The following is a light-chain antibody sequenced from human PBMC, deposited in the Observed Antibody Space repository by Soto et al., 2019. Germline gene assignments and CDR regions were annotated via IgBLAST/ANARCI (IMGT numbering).Light chain of an antibody. Sequence: EIVITQSPATLSASPGERATLSCRASQSVSSDLAWYQQQPGQAPRLLIYGASTRATGIPARFSGSGSGTDFTLTISSLQPDDFATYYCQHYNSYSEAFGQGTKVDIK. CDR1: QSVSSD. CDR3: QHYNSYSEA. CDR2: GAS. J-gene: IGKJ1*01. V-gene: IGKV3-15*01.